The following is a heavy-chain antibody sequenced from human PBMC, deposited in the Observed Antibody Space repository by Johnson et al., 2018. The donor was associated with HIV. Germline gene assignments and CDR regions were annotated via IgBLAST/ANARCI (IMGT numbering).Heavy chain of an antibody. CDR1: GFTFSSYG. V-gene: IGHV3-33*06. Sequence: QMQLVESGGGVVQPGRSLRLSCAASGFTFSSYGMHWVRQAPGKGLEWVAVIWYDGSNKYYADSVKGLFTISRDNSKNTLYLQMNSLGAEDTAVYYCAKDDRELDAFDIWGQGTMVTVSS. CDR2: IWYDGSNK. D-gene: IGHD1-26*01. J-gene: IGHJ3*02. CDR3: AKDDRELDAFDI.